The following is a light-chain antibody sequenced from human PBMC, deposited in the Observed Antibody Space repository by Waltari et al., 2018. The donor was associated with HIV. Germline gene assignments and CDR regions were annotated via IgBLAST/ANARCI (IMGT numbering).Light chain of an antibody. Sequence: QSALAQPPSASVSPGKSVTISCTGNSSDVGGYSYVSWYQQHPGKAPKLMIYEVSKRPSGVPDRFSGSKSGNAASLTVSGLQAEDEADYYCSSYAGSNNVIFGGGTKLTVL. CDR1: SSDVGGYSY. J-gene: IGLJ2*01. V-gene: IGLV2-8*01. CDR3: SSYAGSNNVI. CDR2: EVS.